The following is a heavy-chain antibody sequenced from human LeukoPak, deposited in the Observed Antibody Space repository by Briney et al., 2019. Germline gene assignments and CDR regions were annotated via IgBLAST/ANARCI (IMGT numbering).Heavy chain of an antibody. CDR1: GGSISRGDYY. J-gene: IGHJ4*02. V-gene: IGHV4-30-4*01. CDR3: ARGKSKFDY. CDR2: IYYSGST. Sequence: SQTLSLTCTVSGGSISRGDYYWSWIRQPPGKGLEWIGYIYYSGSTDYNPSLKSRVTISVDTSKNQFSLKLSSVTAADTAVYYCARGKSKFDYWGQGTLVTVSS.